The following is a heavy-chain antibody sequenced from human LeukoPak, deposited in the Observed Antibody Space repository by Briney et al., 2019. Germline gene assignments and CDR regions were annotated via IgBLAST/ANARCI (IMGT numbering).Heavy chain of an antibody. CDR1: GGSISRGDYY. J-gene: IGHJ4*02. V-gene: IGHV4-30-4*01. CDR3: ARGKSKFDY. CDR2: IYYSGST. Sequence: SQTLSLTCTVSGGSISRGDYYWSWIRQPPGKGLEWIGYIYYSGSTDYNPSLKSRVTISVDTSKNQFSLKLSSVTAADTAVYYCARGKSKFDYWGQGTLVTVSS.